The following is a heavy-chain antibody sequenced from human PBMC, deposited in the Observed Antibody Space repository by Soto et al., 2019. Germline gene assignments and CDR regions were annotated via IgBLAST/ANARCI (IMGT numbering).Heavy chain of an antibody. CDR2: ISGYSRNA. CDR3: ARDIFGHVDAFDL. D-gene: IGHD3-3*02. J-gene: IGHJ3*01. Sequence: VASVKVSCKASGYIFSSFYINWVRQAPGQGPEWMGWISGYSRNAKYAQKFQGRVTMTTDTSTSTGYMEITSLTSDDTAVYYCARDIFGHVDAFDLWGQGTMVTVSS. V-gene: IGHV1-18*01. CDR1: GYIFSSFY.